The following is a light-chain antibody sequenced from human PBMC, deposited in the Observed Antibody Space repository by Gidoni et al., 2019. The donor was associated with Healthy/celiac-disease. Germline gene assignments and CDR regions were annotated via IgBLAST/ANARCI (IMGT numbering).Light chain of an antibody. V-gene: IGKV3-20*01. CDR1: QSVSSYY. CDR3: QQYGSSPT. CDR2: GAS. J-gene: IGKJ1*01. Sequence: EILLTQSPGTLSLSPGERATLSCRASQSVSSYYLAWYQQKPGQAPRLLIYGASSRATGIPDRFSGSGSGIDFTLTINRLEPEDFAVYYCQQYGSSPTFGQGTKVEIK.